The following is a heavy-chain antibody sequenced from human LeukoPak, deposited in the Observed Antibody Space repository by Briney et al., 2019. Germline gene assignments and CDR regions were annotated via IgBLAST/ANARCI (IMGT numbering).Heavy chain of an antibody. D-gene: IGHD2-2*01. V-gene: IGHV7-4-1*02. Sequence: ASVKVSCKASGYTFTSYAMNWVRQAPGQGLEWMGWINTKTGNPTYAQGFTGRFVFSLDTSVSTAYLQISSLKAEDTAVYYCARGGEYQLLNYYYYYGMDVWGQGTTVTVSS. J-gene: IGHJ6*02. CDR1: GYTFTSYA. CDR2: INTKTGNP. CDR3: ARGGEYQLLNYYYYYGMDV.